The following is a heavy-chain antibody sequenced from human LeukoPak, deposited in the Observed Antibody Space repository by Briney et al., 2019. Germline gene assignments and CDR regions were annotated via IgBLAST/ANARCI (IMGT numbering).Heavy chain of an antibody. CDR1: GFTFKYL. V-gene: IGHV3-30*04. CDR2: ISFDGTNK. CDR3: AKASAMIVVVSKHFDY. D-gene: IGHD3-22*01. J-gene: IGHJ4*02. Sequence: GGSLRLSCAASGFTFKYLMHWVRPAPGKGLEWVALISFDGTNKYYSDSVRGRFTISRDNSKNTLYLQMNSLRAEDTAVYYCAKASAMIVVVSKHFDYWGQGTLVTVSS.